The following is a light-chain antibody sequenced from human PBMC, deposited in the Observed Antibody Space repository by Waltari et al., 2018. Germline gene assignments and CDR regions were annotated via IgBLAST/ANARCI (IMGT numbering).Light chain of an antibody. CDR3: QQYSTVPVT. CDR2: WAS. J-gene: IGKJ4*01. Sequence: DIVMTQSPDSLAVSLGERATINCEPSQRILSASNNKNYIAWYQQKPGQPPKLLIHWASTRQSGVPDRFSASGSGKDFTLTISSLQAEDVAVYYCQQYSTVPVTFGGGTKVEIK. V-gene: IGKV4-1*01. CDR1: QRILSASNNKNY.